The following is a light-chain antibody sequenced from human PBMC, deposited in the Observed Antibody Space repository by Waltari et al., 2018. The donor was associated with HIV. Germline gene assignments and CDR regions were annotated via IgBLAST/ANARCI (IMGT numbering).Light chain of an antibody. CDR3: CSYAGSSTLEV. J-gene: IGLJ2*01. CDR2: EVS. CDR1: ISDVGSYNL. Sequence: QSALTQPASVSGSPGQSITISCTGTISDVGSYNLVSWYQQHPGKAPKLMIYEVSKRPSGVSNRFSGSKSGNTASLTISGLQAEDEADYYCCSYAGSSTLEVFGGGTKLTVL. V-gene: IGLV2-23*02.